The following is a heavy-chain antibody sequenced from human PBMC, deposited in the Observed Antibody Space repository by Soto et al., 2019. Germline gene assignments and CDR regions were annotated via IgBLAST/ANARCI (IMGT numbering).Heavy chain of an antibody. CDR3: VRGGGVDVVTPTRIVFDY. Sequence: QVQLVQSGAEVKKPGASVKVSCKVSGYTFTGNYMHWMRQAPGQGPEWMGWINPRNGDTDYAQKFQGRVNITRDTSISTDYMDLSRLTSDDTAIYFCVRGGGVDVVTPTRIVFDYWGQGTLLTVSS. D-gene: IGHD2-21*02. V-gene: IGHV1-2*02. J-gene: IGHJ4*02. CDR1: GYTFTGNY. CDR2: INPRNGDT.